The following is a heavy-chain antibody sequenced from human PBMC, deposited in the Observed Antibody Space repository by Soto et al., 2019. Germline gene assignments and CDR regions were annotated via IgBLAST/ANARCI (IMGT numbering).Heavy chain of an antibody. J-gene: IGHJ4*02. CDR1: GFAFGNSW. V-gene: IGHV3-74*01. Sequence: GGSLRLSCASSGFAFGNSWMHWVRQPPGKGPEWVSRMTSDGRTTQYPDSVKGRFTVSRDDAKNTLYLQMNSLRAEDTAVYYCATAEVDYWGPGTLVTVAS. CDR2: MTSDGRTT. CDR3: ATAEVDY.